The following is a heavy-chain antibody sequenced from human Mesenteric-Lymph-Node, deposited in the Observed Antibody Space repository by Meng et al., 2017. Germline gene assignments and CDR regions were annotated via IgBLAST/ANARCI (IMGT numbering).Heavy chain of an antibody. CDR2: IKSKTDGGTT. D-gene: IGHD3-16*02. CDR3: TTHTRYYDYVWGSYRYHFDY. CDR1: GFTFSDSY. Sequence: GGSLRLSCAASGFTFSDSYMSWIRQAPGKGLEWVGRIKSKTDGGTTDYAAPVKGRFTISRDDSKNTLYLQMNSLKTEDTAVYYCTTHTRYYDYVWGSYRYHFDYWGQGTLVTVSS. V-gene: IGHV3-15*01. J-gene: IGHJ4*02.